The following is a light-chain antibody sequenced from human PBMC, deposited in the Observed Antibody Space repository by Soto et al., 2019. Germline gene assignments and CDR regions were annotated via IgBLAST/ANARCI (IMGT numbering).Light chain of an antibody. V-gene: IGLV2-8*01. Sequence: QSVLTHPPSASGSPRQSVTISCTETNSDVGGYNYVSWYQQYPGKAPKLIIYEVNERPSGVPDRFSGSKSGNTASLTVSGLQSADEADYYCSSYAGSNWYVFGTGTKVTVL. J-gene: IGLJ1*01. CDR2: EVN. CDR1: NSDVGGYNY. CDR3: SSYAGSNWYV.